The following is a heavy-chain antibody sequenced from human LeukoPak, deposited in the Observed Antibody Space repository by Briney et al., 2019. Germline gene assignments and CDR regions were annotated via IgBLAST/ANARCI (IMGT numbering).Heavy chain of an antibody. J-gene: IGHJ6*02. CDR2: INHSVST. V-gene: IGHV4-34*01. D-gene: IGHD2-2*01. Sequence: PGGSLRLSCAVYGGSFSGYYWSWIRQPPGKGLEWIGEINHSVSTNYNPSLKSRVTISVDTSKNQFSLKLSSVTAADTAVYYCARVIRCSSTSCLRYYYYYGMDVWGQGTTVTVSS. CDR1: GGSFSGYY. CDR3: ARVIRCSSTSCLRYYYYYGMDV.